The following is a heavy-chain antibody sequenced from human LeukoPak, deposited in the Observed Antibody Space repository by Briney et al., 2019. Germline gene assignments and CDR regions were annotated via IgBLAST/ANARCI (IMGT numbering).Heavy chain of an antibody. CDR2: ISGSGYST. V-gene: IGHV3-23*01. Sequence: PGGSLRLSCAASGFTFNNYAMKWVRQAPGKGLDWISVISGSGYSTYHADSVKGRFTISRDNSKSTLYLQMDSLGVEDTAIYYCAKFSGDYGLPGDYWGQGTLVTVSS. CDR1: GFTFNNYA. CDR3: AKFSGDYGLPGDY. D-gene: IGHD4-17*01. J-gene: IGHJ4*02.